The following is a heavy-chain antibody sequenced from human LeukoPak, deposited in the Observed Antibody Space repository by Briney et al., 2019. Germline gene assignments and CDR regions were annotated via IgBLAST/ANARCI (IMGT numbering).Heavy chain of an antibody. CDR3: ARVYSSSWLRYFQH. J-gene: IGHJ1*01. Sequence: SETLSLTCAVYGGSFSGYYWSWIRQPPGKGLEWIGEINHSGSTNYNPSLKSRVTISVDTSKNQFSLKLSSVTAADTAVYYCARVYSSSWLRYFQHWGQGTLVTVSS. CDR1: GGSFSGYY. D-gene: IGHD6-13*01. V-gene: IGHV4-34*01. CDR2: INHSGST.